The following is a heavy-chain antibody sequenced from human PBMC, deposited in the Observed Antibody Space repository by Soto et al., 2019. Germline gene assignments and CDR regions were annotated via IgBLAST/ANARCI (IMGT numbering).Heavy chain of an antibody. CDR3: ATDGRYGSGSWRYYYGMDV. D-gene: IGHD3-10*01. Sequence: QVQLVQSGAEVKKPGASVKVSCKLSGYTLTELSMHWVRQAPGIGLEWMGGFDPEDGETIYAQKFQGRVTMTEDTSTDTAFMELSSLRSEDTAVYYCATDGRYGSGSWRYYYGMDVWGQGTTVTVSS. CDR2: FDPEDGET. J-gene: IGHJ6*02. CDR1: GYTLTELS. V-gene: IGHV1-24*01.